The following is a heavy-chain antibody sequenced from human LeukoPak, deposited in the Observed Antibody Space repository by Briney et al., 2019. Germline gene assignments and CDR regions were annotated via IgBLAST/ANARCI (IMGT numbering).Heavy chain of an antibody. Sequence: GESLKIFCKGSGYSFTSYWIGYVRQIPGQRLEWLGIICPGDSDTRYSSSLQGQITITADKSTSNAYLQWSSLKASDTAMYYCARRVDYYGMDVWGQGTTVTVSS. CDR3: ARRVDYYGMDV. V-gene: IGHV5-51*01. CDR2: ICPGDSDT. CDR1: GYSFTSYW. D-gene: IGHD2-15*01. J-gene: IGHJ6*02.